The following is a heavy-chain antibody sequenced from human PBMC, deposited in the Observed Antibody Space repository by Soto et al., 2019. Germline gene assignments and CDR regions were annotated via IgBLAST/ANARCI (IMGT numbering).Heavy chain of an antibody. CDR3: TTMRWLPPYDY. J-gene: IGHJ4*02. CDR1: GFTFKNAW. CDR2: IKSKDDGGAV. V-gene: IGHV3-15*07. Sequence: EVQLVESGGGLLKPGGSLRLSCAASGFTFKNAWMNWVRQVPGKGLEWVGRIKSKDDGGAVEYAAPVTGRFTISRDDSKNTLYLQMNSLKTXXXXXXXXTTMRWLPPYDYWGQGTLVTVSS. D-gene: IGHD5-12*01.